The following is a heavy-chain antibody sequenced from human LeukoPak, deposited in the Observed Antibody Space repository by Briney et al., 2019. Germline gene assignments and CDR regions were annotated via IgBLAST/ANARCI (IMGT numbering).Heavy chain of an antibody. CDR2: IYYSGST. CDR3: ARSPPNHAFDI. Sequence: SETPSLTCTVSGGSISSYYWSWIRQPPGKGLEWIGYIYYSGSTNYNPSLKSRVTISVDTSKNQFSLKLSSVTAADTAVYYCARSPPNHAFDIWGQGTMVTVSS. J-gene: IGHJ3*02. CDR1: GGSISSYY. V-gene: IGHV4-59*01.